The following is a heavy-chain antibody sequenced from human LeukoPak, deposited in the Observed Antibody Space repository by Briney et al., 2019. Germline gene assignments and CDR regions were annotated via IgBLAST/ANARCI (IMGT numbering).Heavy chain of an antibody. J-gene: IGHJ3*02. Sequence: GGSLRLSCAASGFTFSTYSMNWVRQAPGKGLEWVSYISSSSSTIYYADSVKGRFTISRDNAKNSLYLQMNSLRAEDTAVYYCARDVSMIVPSDAFDIWGQGTMVTVSS. CDR3: ARDVSMIVPSDAFDI. CDR1: GFTFSTYS. CDR2: ISSSSSTI. D-gene: IGHD3-22*01. V-gene: IGHV3-48*04.